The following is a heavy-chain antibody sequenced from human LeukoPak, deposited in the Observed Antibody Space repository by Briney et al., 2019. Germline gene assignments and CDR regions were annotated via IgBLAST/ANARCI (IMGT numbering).Heavy chain of an antibody. CDR1: GGSMSSYY. D-gene: IGHD2-15*01. CDR3: ASTPVSTGPYCGGGSCWFDP. CDR2: IYYSGST. Sequence: PSETLSLTCTVSGGSMSSYYWSWIRQPPGKGLEWIGYIYYSGSTNYNPSLKSRVTISVDTSKNQFSLKLSSVTAADTAVYYCASTPVSTGPYCGGGSCWFDPWGQGTLVTVSS. V-gene: IGHV4-59*01. J-gene: IGHJ5*02.